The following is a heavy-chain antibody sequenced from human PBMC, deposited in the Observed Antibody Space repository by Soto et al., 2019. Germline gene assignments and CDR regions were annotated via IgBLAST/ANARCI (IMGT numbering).Heavy chain of an antibody. CDR1: GYSFTSYW. CDR2: IYPGDSDT. D-gene: IGHD5-12*01. CDR3: ARLKRDGYNYSPLYY. Sequence: EVQLVQSGAEVKKPGESLKISCKGSGYSFTSYWIGWVRQMPGKGLEWMGIIYPGDSDTRYSPSFQGQVTISADKSIRTAYLQWSGLKASDTAMYYLARLKRDGYNYSPLYYWGQGTLVTVSS. V-gene: IGHV5-51*03. J-gene: IGHJ4*02.